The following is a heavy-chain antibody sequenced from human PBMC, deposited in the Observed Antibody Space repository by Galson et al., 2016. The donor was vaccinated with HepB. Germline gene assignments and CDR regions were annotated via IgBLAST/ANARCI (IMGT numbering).Heavy chain of an antibody. CDR1: GFNFSNYG. CDR3: AKDIGWEQPYYFYGMDV. D-gene: IGHD1-26*01. V-gene: IGHV3-30*18. Sequence: SLRLSCAASGFNFSNYGMHWVRQAPGKGLEWVAVISYDGSNEYYVDSVEGRFTISRDNSENTLYAQLNSLRAEDTAVYYCAKDIGWEQPYYFYGMDVWGQGTTVTVSS. CDR2: ISYDGSNE. J-gene: IGHJ6*02.